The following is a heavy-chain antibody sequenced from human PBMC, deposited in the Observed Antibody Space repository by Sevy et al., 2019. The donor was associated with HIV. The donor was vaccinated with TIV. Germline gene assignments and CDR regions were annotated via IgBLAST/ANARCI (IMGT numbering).Heavy chain of an antibody. CDR1: GYTFTSYG. Sequence: ASVEVSCKASGYTFTSYGISWVRQAPGQGLEWMGWISAYNGNTNYAQKLQGRVTMTTDTSTSTAYMELRSLRSDDTAVYYCARDDCSSTSCQPYYYYGMDVWGQGTTVTVSS. V-gene: IGHV1-18*01. J-gene: IGHJ6*02. CDR2: ISAYNGNT. D-gene: IGHD2-2*01. CDR3: ARDDCSSTSCQPYYYYGMDV.